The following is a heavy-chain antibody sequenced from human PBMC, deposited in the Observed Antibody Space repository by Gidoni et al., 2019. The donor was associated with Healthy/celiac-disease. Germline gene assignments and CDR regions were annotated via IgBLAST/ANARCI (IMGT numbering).Heavy chain of an antibody. CDR1: GGSFSDYY. J-gene: IGHJ4*02. V-gene: IGHV4-34*01. Sequence: QVQLQQWGAGLLKPSETLSLTCAVYGGSFSDYYWSWIRQPPGKGLEWIGEINHSGSTNYNPSLKSRVTISVDTSKNQFSLKLSSVTAADTAVYFCARGRDDDSSGYFSKVVAKKRYYFDYWGQGTLVTVSS. CDR2: INHSGST. D-gene: IGHD3-22*01. CDR3: ARGRDDDSSGYFSKVVAKKRYYFDY.